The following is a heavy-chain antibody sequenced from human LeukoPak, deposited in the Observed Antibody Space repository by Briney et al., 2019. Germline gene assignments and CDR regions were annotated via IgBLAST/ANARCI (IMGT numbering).Heavy chain of an antibody. Sequence: ASVKVSCKASGYTFTSYGISWVRQAPGQGLEWMGWISAYNGNTNYAQKLQGRVTMTADTSTSTAYMELRSLRSDDTAVDFCARAGGYVWGSYRPFDYWGQGTLVTVSS. D-gene: IGHD3-16*02. CDR3: ARAGGYVWGSYRPFDY. CDR2: ISAYNGNT. CDR1: GYTFTSYG. J-gene: IGHJ4*02. V-gene: IGHV1-18*01.